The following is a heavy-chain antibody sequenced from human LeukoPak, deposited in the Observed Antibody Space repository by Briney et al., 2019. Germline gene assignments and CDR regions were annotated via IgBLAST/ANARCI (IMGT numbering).Heavy chain of an antibody. CDR2: IFCSGRS. Sequence: ETLSLTCTVSGVSISSYYWSWIRQPPGKGLEWIGYIFCSGRSNYNPSLKCRVTISVDTSKKQFPLKLSSVNAADTAEYYCARECPSTSCYNEKHYYYGMDVWGQGTTVTVSS. CDR3: ARECPSTSCYNEKHYYYGMDV. CDR1: GVSISSYY. V-gene: IGHV4-59*01. D-gene: IGHD2-2*02. J-gene: IGHJ6*02.